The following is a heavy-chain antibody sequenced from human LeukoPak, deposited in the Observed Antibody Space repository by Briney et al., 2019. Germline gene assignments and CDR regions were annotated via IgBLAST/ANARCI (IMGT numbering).Heavy chain of an antibody. CDR1: GFTFSSYW. CDR2: IKQDGSEK. D-gene: IGHD3-22*01. CDR3: ARDGWYYDSSGYPSDAFDI. Sequence: GGSLRLSCAASGFTFSSYWMSWVRQAPGKGLEWVANIKQDGSEKYYVDSVKGRFTISRDNAENSLYLQMNSLRAEDTAVYYCARDGWYYDSSGYPSDAFDIWGQGTMVTVSS. V-gene: IGHV3-7*01. J-gene: IGHJ3*02.